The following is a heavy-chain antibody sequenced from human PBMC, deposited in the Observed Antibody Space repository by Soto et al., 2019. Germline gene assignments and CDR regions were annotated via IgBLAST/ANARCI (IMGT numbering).Heavy chain of an antibody. J-gene: IGHJ4*02. CDR2: IIPIFGTA. CDR1: GGTFSSYA. CDR3: ARARAAHYDFPTGASDY. Sequence: GASVKVSCKASGGTFSSYAISWVRQAPGQGLEWMGGIIPIFGTANYAQKFQGRVTITADKSTSTAYMELSSLRSEDTAVYYCARARAAHYDFPTGASDYWGQGTLVTVSS. V-gene: IGHV1-69*06. D-gene: IGHD3-3*01.